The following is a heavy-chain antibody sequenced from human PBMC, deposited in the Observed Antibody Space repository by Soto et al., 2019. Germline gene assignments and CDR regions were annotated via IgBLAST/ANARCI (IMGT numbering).Heavy chain of an antibody. CDR2: IYYTGHT. D-gene: IGHD2-8*01. V-gene: IGHV4-31*03. J-gene: IGHJ4*02. CDR1: CGYTSSGGNH. CDR3: AREDINEPFFDY. Sequence: SETLSVTCSVSCGYTSSGGNHCSWIRQHPGKGLECLGFIYYTGHTKYNAALQSRASISAVMSENQFSMTMTSVTDADTAVYYCAREDINEPFFDYRATGTLVT.